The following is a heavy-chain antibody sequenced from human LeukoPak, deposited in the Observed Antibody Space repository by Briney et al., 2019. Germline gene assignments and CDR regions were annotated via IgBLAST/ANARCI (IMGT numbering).Heavy chain of an antibody. CDR1: GGSISSSSYY. CDR3: ARYLYPNAYNWFDP. V-gene: IGHV4-39*07. D-gene: IGHD2-2*02. J-gene: IGHJ5*02. CDR2: IYYSGST. Sequence: PSETLSLTCTVSGGSISSSSYYWGWLRQPPGTGLEWVGSIYYSGSTYYNPSLKSRVNISVDTSKNQFSPKLSSVTAADTAVYYCARYLYPNAYNWFDPWGQGTLVTVSS.